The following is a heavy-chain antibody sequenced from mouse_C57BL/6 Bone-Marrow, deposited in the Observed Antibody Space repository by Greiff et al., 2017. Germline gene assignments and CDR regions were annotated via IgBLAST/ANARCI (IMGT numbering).Heavy chain of an antibody. CDR1: GFTFSDYY. J-gene: IGHJ2*01. CDR3: ARGIPITTVVAPYFDY. V-gene: IGHV5-12*01. Sequence: EVMLVESGGGLVQPGGSLKLSCAASGFTFSDYYMYWVRQTPEKRLEWVAYISNGGGSTYYPDTVKGRFTISRDNAKNTLYLQMSRLKSEDTAMYYCARGIPITTVVAPYFDYWGQGTTLTVSS. CDR2: ISNGGGST. D-gene: IGHD1-1*01.